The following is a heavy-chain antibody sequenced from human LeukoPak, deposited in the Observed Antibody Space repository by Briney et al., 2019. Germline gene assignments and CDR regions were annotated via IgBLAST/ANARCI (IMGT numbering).Heavy chain of an antibody. CDR3: ARADAGAYPHFDY. V-gene: IGHV3-72*01. D-gene: IGHD1-26*01. CDR1: GFTFSDHY. CDR2: IRKKVNSYTT. J-gene: IGHJ4*02. Sequence: PGGSLRLSCAGSGFTFSDHYMDWVRQAPGKGLEWVGRIRKKVNSYTTEYAASVKGRFTISRDDSENSLYMQMNSLETEDTAVYYCARADAGAYPHFDYWGQGTLVTVSS.